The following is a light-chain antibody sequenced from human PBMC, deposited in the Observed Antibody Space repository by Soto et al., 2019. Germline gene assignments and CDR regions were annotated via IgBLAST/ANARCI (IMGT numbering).Light chain of an antibody. CDR3: QHYGNSLTYT. Sequence: EIVLTQSPGTLSLSPGERATLSCRANQIISSSYLAWYQQKPGQAPRLLIYGASHRAASIPDRFSGSGSGTDFTLTISRLEPEDFALYYCQHYGNSLTYTFGQGTKLEIK. J-gene: IGKJ2*01. V-gene: IGKV3-20*01. CDR2: GAS. CDR1: QIISSSY.